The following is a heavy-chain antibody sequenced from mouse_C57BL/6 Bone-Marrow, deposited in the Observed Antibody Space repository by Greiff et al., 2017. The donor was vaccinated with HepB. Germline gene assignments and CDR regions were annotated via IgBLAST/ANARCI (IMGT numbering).Heavy chain of an antibody. J-gene: IGHJ2*01. CDR2: IRSKSNNYAT. CDR1: GFSFNTYA. D-gene: IGHD2-4*01. V-gene: IGHV10-1*01. CDR3: VPIYYDYEG. Sequence: EVQLQASGGGLVQPKGSLKLSCAASGFSFNTYAMNWVRQAPGKGLEWVARIRSKSNNYATYYADSVKDRFTISRDDSESMLYLQMNNLKTEDTAMYYCVPIYYDYEGWGQGTTLTVSS.